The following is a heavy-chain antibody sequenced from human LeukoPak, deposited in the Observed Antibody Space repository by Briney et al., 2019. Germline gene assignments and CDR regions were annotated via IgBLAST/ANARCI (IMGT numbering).Heavy chain of an antibody. J-gene: IGHJ5*02. Sequence: GGSLRLSCVASGFTFSSYWMSWVRQTPGKGLEWVANIKQDGSEKNYVDSVKGRFTISRDNAKNSLYLQMNSLRADDTVVYYCARERGSGSYHPFDPWGQGTLATVSS. CDR3: ARERGSGSYHPFDP. V-gene: IGHV3-7*01. CDR1: GFTFSSYW. D-gene: IGHD3-10*01. CDR2: IKQDGSEK.